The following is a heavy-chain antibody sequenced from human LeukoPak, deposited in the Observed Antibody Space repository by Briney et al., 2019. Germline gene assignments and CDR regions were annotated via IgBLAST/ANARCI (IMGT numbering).Heavy chain of an antibody. J-gene: IGHJ4*02. CDR3: ARDSGSGSYYGRD. CDR2: IWFDGSKE. D-gene: IGHD3-10*01. CDR1: GFIFTSHG. Sequence: GGSLRLSCAASGFIFTSHGMPWVRQAPGEGLEWVAVIWFDGSKEHYADSVKGRFSISRDNSKNTLYLQMNSLRAEDTAVYYCARDSGSGSYYGRDWGQGTLVTVSS. V-gene: IGHV3-33*01.